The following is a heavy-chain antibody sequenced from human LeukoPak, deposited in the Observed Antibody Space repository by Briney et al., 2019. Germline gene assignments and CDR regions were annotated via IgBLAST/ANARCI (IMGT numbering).Heavy chain of an antibody. CDR2: ISTSSSYI. J-gene: IGHJ4*02. CDR3: ARDPTTYYYDSSGSFDY. V-gene: IGHV3-21*01. D-gene: IGHD3-22*01. CDR1: GFTFSSYG. Sequence: GSLRLSCAASGFTFSSYGMNWVRQAPGKGLEWVSSISTSSSYIYYADSMKGRFTISRDNAKNSLYLQMNSLRAEDTAVYYCARDPTTYYYDSSGSFDYWGQGTLVTVSS.